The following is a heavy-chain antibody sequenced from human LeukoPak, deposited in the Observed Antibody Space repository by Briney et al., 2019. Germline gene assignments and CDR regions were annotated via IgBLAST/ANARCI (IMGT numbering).Heavy chain of an antibody. CDR1: GGSISSSSYY. CDR2: IYYSGST. V-gene: IGHV4-39*02. J-gene: IGHJ4*02. D-gene: IGHD6-19*01. CDR3: ARLVAVAGVFDY. Sequence: SETLSLTCTVSGGSISSSSYYWGWIRQPPGKGLEWIGSIYYSGSTYYNPSLKSRVTISVDTSKNHFSLKLSSVTAADTAVYYCARLVAVAGVFDYWGQGTLVTVSS.